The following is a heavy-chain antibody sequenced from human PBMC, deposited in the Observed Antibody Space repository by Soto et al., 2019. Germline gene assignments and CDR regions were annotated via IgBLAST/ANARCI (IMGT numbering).Heavy chain of an antibody. CDR1: GYTFTSYD. J-gene: IGHJ6*02. CDR3: ARELTGDLGAYYYYGMDV. V-gene: IGHV1-8*01. D-gene: IGHD7-27*01. Sequence: QVQLVQSGAEVKKPGASVKVSCKASGYTFTSYDINWGRQATGQGLEWMGWMNPNSGNTGYAQKFKCRVTMTRNTSISTAYKELSSLRSEDTAVYYCARELTGDLGAYYYYGMDVWGQGTTVTVSS. CDR2: MNPNSGNT.